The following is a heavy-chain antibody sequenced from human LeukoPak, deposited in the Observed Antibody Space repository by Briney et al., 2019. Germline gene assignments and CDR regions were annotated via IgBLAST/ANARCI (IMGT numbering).Heavy chain of an antibody. J-gene: IGHJ4*02. CDR1: GYSISSGYY. CDR3: ARDRATLDY. D-gene: IGHD1-26*01. CDR2: IYYSGST. V-gene: IGHV4-61*01. Sequence: PSETLSLTCAVSGYSISSGYYWGWIRQPPGKGLEWIGYIYYSGSTNYNPSLKSRVTISVDTSKNQFSLKLSSVTAADTAVYYCARDRATLDYWGQGTLVTVSS.